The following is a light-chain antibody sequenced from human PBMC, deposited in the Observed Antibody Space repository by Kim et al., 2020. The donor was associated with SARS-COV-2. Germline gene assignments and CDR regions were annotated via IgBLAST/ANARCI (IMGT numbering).Light chain of an antibody. CDR3: SSYAGSFVV. Sequence: PGRSVTSSCTGTSSDVGGYNYVSWYQQHPGKAPKLMIYEVSKRPSGVPDRFSGSKSGNTASLTVSGLQAEDEADYYCSSYAGSFVVFGGGTQLTVL. CDR2: EVS. J-gene: IGLJ2*01. V-gene: IGLV2-8*01. CDR1: SSDVGGYNY.